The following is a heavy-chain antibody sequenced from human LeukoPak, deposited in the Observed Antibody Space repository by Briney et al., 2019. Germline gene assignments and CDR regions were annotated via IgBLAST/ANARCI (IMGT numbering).Heavy chain of an antibody. D-gene: IGHD3-10*01. V-gene: IGHV4-59*01. CDR2: VYYSGTT. J-gene: IGHJ5*02. CDR1: GDSINNYY. CDR3: ARERTMVRGMSWLDP. Sequence: SETLSLTCTVSGDSINNYYWSWIRQPPGKGLEWIGYVYYSGTTNYNPSLKSRASISVDTSKNQFSLKLSTVTAADTAVYYCARERTMVRGMSWLDPWGQGTLVTVSS.